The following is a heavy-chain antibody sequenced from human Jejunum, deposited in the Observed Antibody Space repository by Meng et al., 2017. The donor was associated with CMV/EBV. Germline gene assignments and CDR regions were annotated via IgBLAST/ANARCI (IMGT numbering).Heavy chain of an antibody. V-gene: IGHV3-9*01. D-gene: IGHD3-9*01. CDR3: AKDSLRTGLGAFNM. J-gene: IGHJ3*02. CDR2: ITSNSETI. Sequence: GLNFDDYTMHWVRQPPGKGMEWVEGITSNSETIGYADSVKGRFTISRDNAKNSLDLQMNSLRPEDTALYYCAKDSLRTGLGAFNMWGQGTMVTVSS. CDR1: GLNFDDYT.